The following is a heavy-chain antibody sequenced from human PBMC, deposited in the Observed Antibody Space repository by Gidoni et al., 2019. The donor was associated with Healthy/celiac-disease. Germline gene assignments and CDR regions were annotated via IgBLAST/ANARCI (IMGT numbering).Heavy chain of an antibody. Sequence: EVQLVESGGGLVQPGGSLRLSCAASGFTFSSYDMHWVRQATGKGLEWVSAIGTAGDTYYPGSVKGRFTISRENAKNSLYLQMNSLRAEDTAVYYCARKEIRGYSYGFDYWGQGTLVTVSS. D-gene: IGHD5-18*01. V-gene: IGHV3-13*01. CDR3: ARKEIRGYSYGFDY. J-gene: IGHJ4*02. CDR2: IGTAGDT. CDR1: GFTFSSYD.